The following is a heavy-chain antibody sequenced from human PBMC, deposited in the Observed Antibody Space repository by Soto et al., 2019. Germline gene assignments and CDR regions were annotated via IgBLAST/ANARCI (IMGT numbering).Heavy chain of an antibody. Sequence: VQLQESGPRLVRPSETLSLSCTVSGGSISGYYWNWIRQPPGRGLEWIGYISNTGNTNYNPSLKSRGSISVDTSKNQVSLNLRAVTAEDTALYYCARDSAVGSSKRGFEYWGQGTLVTVSS. J-gene: IGHJ4*02. D-gene: IGHD2-2*01. CDR3: ARDSAVGSSKRGFEY. CDR1: GGSISGYY. CDR2: ISNTGNT. V-gene: IGHV4-59*01.